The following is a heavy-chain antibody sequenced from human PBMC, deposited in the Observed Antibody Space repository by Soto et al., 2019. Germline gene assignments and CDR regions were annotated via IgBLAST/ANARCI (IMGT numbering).Heavy chain of an antibody. Sequence: QVQLQESGPGLVKPSETLSLTCSVSGGSIISHYWSWIRQPPGKGLEWIGYIHYTGSTDYNPSLRXRXTXXVDTSKNQFSLKLSSVTAADTAVYYCARGGWSLDYWGQGTLVTVSS. D-gene: IGHD2-15*01. CDR3: ARGGWSLDY. CDR1: GGSIISHY. CDR2: IHYTGST. J-gene: IGHJ4*02. V-gene: IGHV4-59*11.